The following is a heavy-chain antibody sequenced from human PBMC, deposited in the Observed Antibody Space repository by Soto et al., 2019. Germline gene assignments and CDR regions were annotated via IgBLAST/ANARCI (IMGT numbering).Heavy chain of an antibody. J-gene: IGHJ4*02. CDR1: GFNLNRYD. CDR2: TWYDGRKT. D-gene: IGHD4-4*01. CDR3: ARDLNVPQDWLQSQSDY. Sequence: QVQLVESGGGVVQPGRSLRLSFAAYGFNLNRYDMHCVLQAPGSGMQWVAVTWYDGRKTYYGESVMGRLTIFRDNSKNELDLQMDRLRPEHTVVYYCARDLNVPQDWLQSQSDYWQQSPLVTVSS. V-gene: IGHV3-33*01.